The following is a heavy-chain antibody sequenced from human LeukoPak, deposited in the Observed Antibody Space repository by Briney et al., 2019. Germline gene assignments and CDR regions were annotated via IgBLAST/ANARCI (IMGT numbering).Heavy chain of an antibody. Sequence: ASVKVSCKASGYTFTSYGISWVRQAPGQGLEWMGWISAYNGNTNYAQKLQGRVTMTTDTSTSTAYMELRSLRSDDTAVYYCARSGRWSSGWYSYYYYGMDVWGQGTTVTVSS. CDR1: GYTFTSYG. D-gene: IGHD6-19*01. V-gene: IGHV1-18*01. J-gene: IGHJ6*02. CDR3: ARSGRWSSGWYSYYYYGMDV. CDR2: ISAYNGNT.